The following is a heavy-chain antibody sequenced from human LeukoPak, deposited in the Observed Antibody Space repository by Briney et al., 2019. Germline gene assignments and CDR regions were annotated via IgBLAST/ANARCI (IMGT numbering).Heavy chain of an antibody. CDR2: INPNSGGT. V-gene: IGHV1-2*02. CDR3: ARDLWPQHYYGSGSYSFDY. CDR1: GYTFTGYY. J-gene: IGHJ4*02. Sequence: GASVKVSCKASGYTFTGYYMHWVRQAPGQGLEWMGWINPNSGGTNYAQKFQGRVTMTRDTSISTAYMELSRLRSDDTAVYYCARDLWPQHYYGSGSYSFDYWGQGTLVTVSS. D-gene: IGHD3-10*01.